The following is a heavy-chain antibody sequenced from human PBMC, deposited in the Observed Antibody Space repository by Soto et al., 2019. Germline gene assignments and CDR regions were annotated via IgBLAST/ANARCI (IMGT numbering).Heavy chain of an antibody. CDR1: GYTFTGYY. V-gene: IGHV1-2*04. CDR2: INPNSGGT. D-gene: IGHD3-9*01. Sequence: GASVKVSCKASGYTFTGYYMHWVRQAPGQGLEWMGWINPNSGGTNYAQKLQGWVTMTRDTSISTAYMELSRLRSDDTAVYYCARVYYDILTGYYGGMDVWGQGTTVTVSS. CDR3: ARVYYDILTGYYGGMDV. J-gene: IGHJ6*02.